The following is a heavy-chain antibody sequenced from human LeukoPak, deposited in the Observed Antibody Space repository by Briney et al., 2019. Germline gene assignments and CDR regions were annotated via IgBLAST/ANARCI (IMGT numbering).Heavy chain of an antibody. V-gene: IGHV3-30*18. J-gene: IGHJ5*02. D-gene: IGHD3-10*01. CDR3: SKDLTSDFGGDLDP. Sequence: GRSLRLSCAASGFTFSSYGMHWVRQAPGKGLEWVAVISYDGSNKYCADSVKGRFTISRDNSKSTVYLQMNSLRVEDAAVYYCSKDLTSDFGGDLDPWGQGTLVTVSS. CDR2: ISYDGSNK. CDR1: GFTFSSYG.